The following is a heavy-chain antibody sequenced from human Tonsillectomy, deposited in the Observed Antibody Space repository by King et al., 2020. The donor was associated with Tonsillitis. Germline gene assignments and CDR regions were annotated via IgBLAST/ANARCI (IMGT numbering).Heavy chain of an antibody. CDR1: GYTFTNYW. Sequence: VQLVESGAEVKKPGESLKISCKGSGYTFTNYWIGWVRQMPGKGLEWMGIIYPGDSDTRYSPSFQGQVTISADKSLTTAYLQWSSLKASDTAIYYCASRPDAFDIWGQGTMVTVSS. CDR3: ASRPDAFDI. J-gene: IGHJ3*02. V-gene: IGHV5-51*01. CDR2: IYPGDSDT.